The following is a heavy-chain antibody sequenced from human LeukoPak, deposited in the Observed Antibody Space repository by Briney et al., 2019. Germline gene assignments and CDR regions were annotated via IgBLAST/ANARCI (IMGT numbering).Heavy chain of an antibody. J-gene: IGHJ3*02. D-gene: IGHD3-3*01. CDR1: GGSFSGYY. CDR2: INHSGST. Sequence: SETLSLTCAVYGGSFSGYYWSWIRQPPGKGLEWIGEINHSGSTNYNPSLKSRVTISVDTSKNQFSLKLSSVTAADTAVYYCARNYDFWSGYYTGHPDAFDIWGQGTMVTVSS. CDR3: ARNYDFWSGYYTGHPDAFDI. V-gene: IGHV4-34*01.